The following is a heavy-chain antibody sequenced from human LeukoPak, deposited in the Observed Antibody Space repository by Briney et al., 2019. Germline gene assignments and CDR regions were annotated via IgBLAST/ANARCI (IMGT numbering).Heavy chain of an antibody. CDR1: GFTFSSYW. D-gene: IGHD2-2*01. Sequence: GGSLRLSCAASGFTFSSYWMSWVRRAPGKGLEWVANIKQDGSEKYYVDSVKGRFTISRDNAKNSLYLQMNSLRAEDTAVYYCARDQGDIVVVPAAGSTAYYYYYYMDVWGKGTTVTVSS. CDR2: IKQDGSEK. J-gene: IGHJ6*03. CDR3: ARDQGDIVVVPAAGSTAYYYYYYMDV. V-gene: IGHV3-7*01.